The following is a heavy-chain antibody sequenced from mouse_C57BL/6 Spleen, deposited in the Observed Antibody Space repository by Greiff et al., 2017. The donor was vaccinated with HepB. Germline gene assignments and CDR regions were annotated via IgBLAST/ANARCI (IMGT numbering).Heavy chain of an antibody. J-gene: IGHJ1*03. D-gene: IGHD1-1*01. CDR3: TPIYYYGSNWYFDV. CDR2: IDPEDGDT. V-gene: IGHV14-1*01. CDR1: GFNIKDYY. Sequence: EVMLVESGAELVRPGASVKLSCTASGFNIKDYYMHWVKQRPEQGLEWIGRIDPEDGDTEYAPKFQGKATMTADTSSNTAYLQLSSLTSEDTAVYYCTPIYYYGSNWYFDVWGTGTTVTVSS.